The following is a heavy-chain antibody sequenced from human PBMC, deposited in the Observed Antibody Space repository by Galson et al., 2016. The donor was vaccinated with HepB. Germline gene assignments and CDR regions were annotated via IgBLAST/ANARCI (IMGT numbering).Heavy chain of an antibody. CDR3: ARHHMHSLFDY. D-gene: IGHD2-2*01. V-gene: IGHV4-39*01. CDR1: AGSISDSSFY. J-gene: IGHJ4*02. Sequence: SETLSLTCTVSAGSISDSSFYWGWVRQPPGKGPEWIGSVYYTGSTYYNPSLKSRASISVDSSRNQSSLRLSFVTAADTSIYYCARHHMHSLFDYWGRGTLVTVSS. CDR2: VYYTGST.